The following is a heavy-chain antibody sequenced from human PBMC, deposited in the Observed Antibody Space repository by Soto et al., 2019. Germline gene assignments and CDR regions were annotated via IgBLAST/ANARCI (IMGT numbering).Heavy chain of an antibody. CDR2: INPSGGST. CDR1: GYTFTGYY. Sequence: XSVNVSCKASGYTFTGYYMHWVRQAPGQGLEWMGIINPSGGSTSYAQKFQGRVTMTRDTSTSTVYMELSSLRSEDTAVYYCARVILGSDSTTGGMDVWGQGNTVTVSS. CDR3: ARVILGSDSTTGGMDV. J-gene: IGHJ6*02. V-gene: IGHV1-46*01. D-gene: IGHD1-1*01.